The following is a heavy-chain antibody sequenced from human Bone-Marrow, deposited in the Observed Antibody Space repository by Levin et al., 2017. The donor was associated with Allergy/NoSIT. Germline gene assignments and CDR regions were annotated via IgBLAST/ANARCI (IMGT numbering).Heavy chain of an antibody. CDR2: MNPNSGNT. V-gene: IGHV1-8*01. CDR1: GSTFTSYD. J-gene: IGHJ6*02. D-gene: IGHD6-13*01. CDR3: ARGPTYSRSWYNYYYYYGMDV. Sequence: GESLKISCQASGSTFTSYDINWVRQATGQGLEWMGWMNPNSGNTGYAQKFQGRVTMTRNTSISTAYMELSSLRSEDTAVYYCARGPTYSRSWYNYYYYYGMDVWGQGTTVTVSS.